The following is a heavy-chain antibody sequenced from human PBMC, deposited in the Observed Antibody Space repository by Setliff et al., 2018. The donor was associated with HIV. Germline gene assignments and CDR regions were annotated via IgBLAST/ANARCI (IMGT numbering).Heavy chain of an antibody. CDR2: IYYSGST. J-gene: IGHJ4*02. D-gene: IGHD1-7*01. Sequence: PSETLSLTCTVSGGSISSYYWSWIRQPPGKGLEWIGYIYYSGSTNYNPSLKSRVTISVDTSKNQFSLKLSSVTAADTAVYHCASSNYRFVYFDYWGQGTLVTVSS. CDR1: GGSISSYY. V-gene: IGHV4-59*01. CDR3: ASSNYRFVYFDY.